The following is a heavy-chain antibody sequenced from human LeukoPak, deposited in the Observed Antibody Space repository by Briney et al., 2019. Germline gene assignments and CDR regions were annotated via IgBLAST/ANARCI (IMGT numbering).Heavy chain of an antibody. CDR2: ISSNGGST. CDR1: GFSFSNYG. CDR3: ARPVSSSWYWYFDY. Sequence: PEGSLRLSCSASGFSFSNYGMHWVRQAPGKGLQYVSSISSNGGSTYYANSVKGRFIISRDNSKNTLYLQMDSLRPEDMAVYYCARPVSSSWYWYFDYWGQGTLVTVSS. V-gene: IGHV3-64*01. D-gene: IGHD6-13*01. J-gene: IGHJ4*02.